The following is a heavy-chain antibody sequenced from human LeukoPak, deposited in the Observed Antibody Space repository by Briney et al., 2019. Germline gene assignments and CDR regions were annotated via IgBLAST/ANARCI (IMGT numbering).Heavy chain of an antibody. J-gene: IGHJ3*02. D-gene: IGHD3-22*01. CDR3: ARTMIRQSDAFDI. Sequence: SETLSLTCTVSGGSISSYYWSWIRQPPGKGLEWIGYIYYSGSTYYNPSLKSRVTISVDTSKNQFSLKLSSVTAADTAVYYCARTMIRQSDAFDIWGQGTMVTVSS. V-gene: IGHV4-59*06. CDR1: GGSISSYY. CDR2: IYYSGST.